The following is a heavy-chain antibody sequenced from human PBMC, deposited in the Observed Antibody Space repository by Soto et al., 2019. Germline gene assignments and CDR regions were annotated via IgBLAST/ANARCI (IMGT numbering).Heavy chain of an antibody. D-gene: IGHD4-4*01. CDR1: GFTFAGYA. CDR3: AKALTTVTSYWYFDL. J-gene: IGHJ2*01. V-gene: IGHV3-23*01. CDR2: LSGGGGSK. Sequence: EVQLLESGGGLVQPGGSWGPSLPPLGFTFAGYAMGWARQPPGKGWEWVSALSGGGGSKYYADSVKGRFTISRDNSKNTLYLQMNSLRAEDTAVYYCAKALTTVTSYWYFDLWGRGTLVTVSS.